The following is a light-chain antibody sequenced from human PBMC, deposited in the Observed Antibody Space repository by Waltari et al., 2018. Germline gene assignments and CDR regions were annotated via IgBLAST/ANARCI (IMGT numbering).Light chain of an antibody. J-gene: IGLJ1*01. V-gene: IGLV2-8*01. CDR1: GSDVGGYNY. Sequence: QSALTQPPSASGSPGQSVTISCTGTGSDVGGYNYVSWYQQHPGKAPKLMIYEVSKRPSGVPDRFSASKSGNPASLTVSGMQSEDEADYYCSSYAGSFPYVFGTGTKVTVL. CDR2: EVS. CDR3: SSYAGSFPYV.